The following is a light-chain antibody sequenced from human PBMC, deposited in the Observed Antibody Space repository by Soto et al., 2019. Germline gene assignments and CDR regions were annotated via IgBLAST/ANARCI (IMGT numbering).Light chain of an antibody. V-gene: IGKV4-1*01. CDR1: QSVLYSSNNKDS. CDR3: QQYYNAPYT. J-gene: IGKJ2*01. Sequence: DIVMTQSPDSLALSLGERATVNCKASQSVLYSSNNKDSLAWNQQKPGQPPKLLIYWASTRESVIPDRFSGRGSGTESTLTISSLQAEYLAGYYYQQYYNAPYTCGQGTMLEIK. CDR2: WAS.